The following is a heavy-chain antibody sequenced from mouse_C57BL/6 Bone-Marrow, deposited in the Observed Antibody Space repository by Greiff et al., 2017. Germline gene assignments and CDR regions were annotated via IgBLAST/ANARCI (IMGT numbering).Heavy chain of an antibody. CDR1: GFTFSSYA. Sequence: EVKLVESGGGLVKPGGSLKLSCAASGFTFSSYAMSWVRQTTEKRLEWVATISDGGSYTYYPEYVKGRFTISRDNAKNILYLQMCHLKSEDTAMYYCAREVTTVVEFAYWGQGPLVSVSA. CDR2: ISDGGSYT. D-gene: IGHD1-1*01. CDR3: AREVTTVVEFAY. V-gene: IGHV5-4*01. J-gene: IGHJ3*01.